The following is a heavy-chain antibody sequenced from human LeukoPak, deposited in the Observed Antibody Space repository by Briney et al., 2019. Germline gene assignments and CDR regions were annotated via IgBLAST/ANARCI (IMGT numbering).Heavy chain of an antibody. CDR3: ARGMTYYDFWSGYHTDYYYYYMDV. Sequence: PSETLSLTCTVPGGSISSYYWSWIRQPPGKGLEWIGYIYYSASTNYNPSLKSRVTISVDTSKNQFSLKLSSVTAADTAVYYCARGMTYYDFWSGYHTDYYYYYMDVWGKGTTVTVSS. D-gene: IGHD3-3*01. V-gene: IGHV4-59*01. J-gene: IGHJ6*03. CDR2: IYYSAST. CDR1: GGSISSYY.